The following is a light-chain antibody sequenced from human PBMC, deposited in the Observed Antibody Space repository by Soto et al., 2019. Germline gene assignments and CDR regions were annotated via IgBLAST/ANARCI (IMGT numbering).Light chain of an antibody. CDR2: GAS. CDR1: QSVSSN. J-gene: IGKJ1*01. CDR3: QQYNDWPRT. V-gene: IGKV3-15*01. Sequence: IVLTQSPGTLSLSPGERATLSCRASQSVSSNLAWYQQKPGQAPRLLIYGASTRATGIPARFSGSGSGTEFTLTISSLQSEDFAVYYCQQYNDWPRTFGQGTTGDIK.